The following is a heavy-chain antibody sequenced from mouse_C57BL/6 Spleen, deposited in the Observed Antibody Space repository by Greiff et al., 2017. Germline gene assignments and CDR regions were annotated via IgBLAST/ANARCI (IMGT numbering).Heavy chain of an antibody. Sequence: QVQLQQPGAELVKPGASVKLSCKASGYTFTSYWMHWVKQRPGRGLEWIGRIDPNSGGTKYNEKFKSKATLTVDKPSSTAYMQLSSLTSEDSAVYSGAKYLGYYDSGGDYFDYWGQGTTLTVSS. CDR3: AKYLGYYDSGGDYFDY. J-gene: IGHJ2*01. D-gene: IGHD2-4*01. CDR2: IDPNSGGT. V-gene: IGHV1-72*01. CDR1: GYTFTSYW.